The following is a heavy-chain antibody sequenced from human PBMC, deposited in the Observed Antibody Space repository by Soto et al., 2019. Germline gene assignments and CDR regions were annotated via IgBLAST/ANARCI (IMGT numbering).Heavy chain of an antibody. J-gene: IGHJ5*02. CDR3: AKDKGYDFWSGPQGWFDP. CDR1: GFTFSSYA. Sequence: GGSMRLPCAASGFTFSSYAMSWVRQAPGKGLEWVSAISGSGGSTYYADSVKGRFTISRDNSKNTLYLQMNSLRAEDTAVYYCAKDKGYDFWSGPQGWFDPWGQGTLVTVSS. D-gene: IGHD3-3*01. V-gene: IGHV3-23*01. CDR2: ISGSGGST.